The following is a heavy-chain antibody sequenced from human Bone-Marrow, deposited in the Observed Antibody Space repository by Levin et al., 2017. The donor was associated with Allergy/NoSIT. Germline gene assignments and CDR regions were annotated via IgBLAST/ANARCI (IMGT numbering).Heavy chain of an antibody. CDR1: GFTFSSYA. CDR2: ISGSGGST. CDR3: AKALHDCISTSCSSGWFDP. V-gene: IGHV3-23*01. D-gene: IGHD2-2*01. Sequence: GASVKVSCAASGFTFSSYAMSWVRQAPGKGLEWVSAISGSGGSTYYADSVKGRFTISRDNSKNTLYLQMNSLRAEDTAVYYCAKALHDCISTSCSSGWFDPWGQGTLVTVSS. J-gene: IGHJ5*02.